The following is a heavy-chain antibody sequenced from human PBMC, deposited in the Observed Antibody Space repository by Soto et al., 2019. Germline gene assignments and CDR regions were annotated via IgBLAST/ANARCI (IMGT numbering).Heavy chain of an antibody. V-gene: IGHV3-23*01. J-gene: IGHJ4*02. Sequence: GGSLRLSCEASGFTFSGYWMSWVRQAPGKGLEWVSAISGSGGSTYYADSVKGRFTISRDNSKNTLYLQMNSLRAEDTAVYYCAKDVRASLSGPYFDYWGQGTLVTVSS. D-gene: IGHD3-3*01. CDR2: ISGSGGST. CDR1: GFTFSGYW. CDR3: AKDVRASLSGPYFDY.